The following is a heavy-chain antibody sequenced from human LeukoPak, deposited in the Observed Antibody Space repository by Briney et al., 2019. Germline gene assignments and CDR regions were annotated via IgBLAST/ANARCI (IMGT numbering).Heavy chain of an antibody. D-gene: IGHD3-10*01. CDR2: IYYSGST. V-gene: IGHV4-59*12. Sequence: SETLSLTCTVSGYSISTGYYWSWIRQPPGKGLEWIGYIYYSGSTNYNPSLKSRVTMSVDTSKNQFSLKLSSVTAADTAVYYCARSGEWDAFDIWGQGTLVTVSS. CDR3: ARSGEWDAFDI. CDR1: GYSISTGYY. J-gene: IGHJ4*02.